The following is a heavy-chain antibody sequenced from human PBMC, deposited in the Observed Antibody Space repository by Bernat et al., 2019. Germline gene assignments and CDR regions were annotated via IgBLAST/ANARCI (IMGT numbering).Heavy chain of an antibody. V-gene: IGHV1-69*01. CDR3: ARGRGYSGYFPLNYFDY. J-gene: IGHJ4*02. CDR2: IITIFGTA. CDR1: GGTFSSYA. Sequence: QVQLVQSGAEVKKPGSSVKVSCKASGGTFSSYAISWVRQAPGQGLEWMGGIITIFGTANYAQKFQGRVRITADETTSTAYMEVSSLRYEDTAVYYCARGRGYSGYFPLNYFDYWGQGALVTVSS. D-gene: IGHD5-12*01.